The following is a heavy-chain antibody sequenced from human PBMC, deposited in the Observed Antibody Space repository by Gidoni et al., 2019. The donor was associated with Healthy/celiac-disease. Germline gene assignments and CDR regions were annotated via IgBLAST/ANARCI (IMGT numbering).Heavy chain of an antibody. V-gene: IGHV4-4*02. Sequence: QVQLQESGPGLVKPSGTLSLTCAVSGGSISSSNWWSWVRQHPGKGLEWIGEIYHSGSTNYNPSLKSRVTISVDKSKNQFSLKLSSVTAADTAVYYCARGVSMVRGVIVRGWFDPWGQGTLVTVSS. CDR3: ARGVSMVRGVIVRGWFDP. CDR1: GGSISSSNW. D-gene: IGHD3-10*01. CDR2: IYHSGST. J-gene: IGHJ5*02.